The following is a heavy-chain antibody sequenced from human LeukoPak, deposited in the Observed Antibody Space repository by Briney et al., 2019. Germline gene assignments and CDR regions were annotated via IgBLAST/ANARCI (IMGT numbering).Heavy chain of an antibody. Sequence: ASVKVSCKASGYTFTSYGIGWVRQAPGQGLEWMGWISAYNGNTNYAQKLQGRVTMTTDTSTSTAYMELRSLRSDDTAVYYCARFLALSSSSHKYYYMDVWGKGTTVTVSS. CDR1: GYTFTSYG. J-gene: IGHJ6*03. CDR3: ARFLALSSSSHKYYYMDV. V-gene: IGHV1-18*01. CDR2: ISAYNGNT. D-gene: IGHD6-6*01.